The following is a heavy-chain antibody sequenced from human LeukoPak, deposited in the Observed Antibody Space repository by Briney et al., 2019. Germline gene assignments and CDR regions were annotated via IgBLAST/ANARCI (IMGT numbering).Heavy chain of an antibody. J-gene: IGHJ4*02. V-gene: IGHV3-23*01. CDR1: GFTFSSYS. CDR3: AKSKWPHFDY. CDR2: ISSNGNTM. Sequence: PGESLRLSCAASGFTFSSYSLNWVRQAPGKGLEWVSGISSNGNTMYYADSVKGRFTVSRDNSKNTLHLQMNSLRAEDTAVYYCAKSKWPHFDYWGQGTLVTVSS. D-gene: IGHD5-12*01.